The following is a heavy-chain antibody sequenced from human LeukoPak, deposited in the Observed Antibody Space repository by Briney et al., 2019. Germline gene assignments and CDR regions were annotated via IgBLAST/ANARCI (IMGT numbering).Heavy chain of an antibody. CDR2: ISWNSGSI. Sequence: GGSLRLSCAASGFTFDDYAMHWVRQAPGKGLEWVSGISWNSGSIGYADSVKGRFTISRDNAKNSLYLQMNSLRAEDTALYYCEKDFFVSYASSDSSSFGGYSPVPTIFDYWGQGTLVTVSS. J-gene: IGHJ4*02. CDR1: GFTFDDYA. CDR3: EKDFFVSYASSDSSSFGGYSPVPTIFDY. V-gene: IGHV3-9*01. D-gene: IGHD6-13*01.